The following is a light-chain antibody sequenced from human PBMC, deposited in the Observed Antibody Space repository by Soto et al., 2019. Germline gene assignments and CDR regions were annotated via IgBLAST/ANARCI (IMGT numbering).Light chain of an antibody. Sequence: DIQMTQSPYSLSASLGDTVTITCRASQDIGTYLAWYQLKPGKVPRLLIYGAATLQSGVPSRFSGSGSGTDFTLTINSLRPEDVGSYYCQKYNNALQTFGQGTKVEIK. CDR3: QKYNNALQT. CDR1: QDIGTY. CDR2: GAA. V-gene: IGKV1-27*01. J-gene: IGKJ1*01.